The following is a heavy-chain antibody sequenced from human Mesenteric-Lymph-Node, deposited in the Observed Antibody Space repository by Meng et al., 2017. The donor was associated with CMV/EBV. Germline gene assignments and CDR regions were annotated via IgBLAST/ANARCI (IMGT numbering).Heavy chain of an antibody. CDR1: GYTFTSYG. CDR3: ARGDSNYYFDY. CDR2: INPSGGST. V-gene: IGHV1-46*01. J-gene: IGHJ4*02. Sequence: ASVKVSCKASGYTFTSYGISWVRQAPGQGLEWMGTINPSGGSTTYAQKFQGRVTMTRDTSTNIVYMEVSSLTSEDTAVYYCARGDSNYYFDYWGQGTLVTVSS. D-gene: IGHD4-11*01.